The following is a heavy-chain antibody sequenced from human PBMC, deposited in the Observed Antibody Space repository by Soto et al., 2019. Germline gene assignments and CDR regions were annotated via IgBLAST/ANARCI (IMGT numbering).Heavy chain of an antibody. CDR2: IYSDGTT. Sequence: GGSLRLSCAASGFTVSSNYMNWVRQAPGKGLEWLSIIYSDGTTNYADSVKGRFTISRDNFKNTLYLQMNNLRVDDTAVYYCAILSNWGQGTLVTVS. D-gene: IGHD4-4*01. J-gene: IGHJ4*02. V-gene: IGHV3-53*01. CDR1: GFTVSSNY. CDR3: AILSN.